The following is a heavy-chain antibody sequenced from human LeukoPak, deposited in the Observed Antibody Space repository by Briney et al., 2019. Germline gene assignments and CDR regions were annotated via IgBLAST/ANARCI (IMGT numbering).Heavy chain of an antibody. CDR3: AKGLRYCSSTSCSYSSSWDYFDY. J-gene: IGHJ4*02. V-gene: IGHV3-30*02. D-gene: IGHD2-2*01. CDR1: GFTFSNYG. CDR2: IWYDGSNK. Sequence: PGGSLRLSCAASGFTFSNYGIHWVRQAPGKGLEWVAVIWYDGSNKYYADSVKGRFTISRDNSKNTLYLQMNSLRAEDTAVYYCAKGLRYCSSTSCSYSSSWDYFDYWGQGTLVTVSS.